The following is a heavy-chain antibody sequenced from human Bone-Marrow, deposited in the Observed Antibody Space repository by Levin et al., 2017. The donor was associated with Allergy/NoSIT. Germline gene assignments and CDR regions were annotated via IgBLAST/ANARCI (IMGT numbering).Heavy chain of an antibody. Sequence: GASVKVSCKPSGGTFTSFTITWVRQAPGQGLEWMGRIIPVLDKANYAQQFQGRVTMTADKSTSTVYMELNSLRSEDTAIYYCARDQMTNFYYYMDVWGEGTTVTVSS. D-gene: IGHD5-24*01. CDR2: IIPVLDKA. J-gene: IGHJ6*03. CDR3: ARDQMTNFYYYMDV. CDR1: GGTFTSFT. V-gene: IGHV1-69*08.